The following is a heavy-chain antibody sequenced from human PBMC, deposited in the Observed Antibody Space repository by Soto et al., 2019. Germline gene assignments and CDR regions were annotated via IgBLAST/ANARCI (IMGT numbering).Heavy chain of an antibody. Sequence: GASVKVSCKASGYTFTSYAMHWVRQAPGQRLEWMGWINAGNGNTKYSQKFQGRVTITRDTSASTAYMELSSLRSEDTAVYYCARSCTNGVYYTDRGPLDYWGQGTLVTVSS. CDR1: GYTFTSYA. D-gene: IGHD2-8*01. J-gene: IGHJ4*01. CDR2: INAGNGNT. V-gene: IGHV1-3*01. CDR3: ARSCTNGVYYTDRGPLDY.